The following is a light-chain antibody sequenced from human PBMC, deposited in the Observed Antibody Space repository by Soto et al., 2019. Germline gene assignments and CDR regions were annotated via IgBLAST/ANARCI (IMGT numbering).Light chain of an antibody. J-gene: IGLJ3*02. CDR2: DVT. CDR1: SSDVGRYNY. V-gene: IGLV2-11*01. Sequence: QSALTKPRSVSGSPGQSVTISCTGTSSDVGRYNYVSWYQQHPGKAPKFMIYDVTERPSGVPDRFSGSKSGDTASLTISGLQVEDEADYYCCSYAGSYSWVFGGGTKLTVL. CDR3: CSYAGSYSWV.